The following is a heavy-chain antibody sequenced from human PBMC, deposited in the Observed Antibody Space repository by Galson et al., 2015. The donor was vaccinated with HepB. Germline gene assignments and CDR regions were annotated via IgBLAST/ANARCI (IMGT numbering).Heavy chain of an antibody. CDR2: TSYDEKTK. CDR3: ARDWGLCL. D-gene: IGHD2/OR15-2a*01. V-gene: IGHV3-30*04. CDR1: GFTFRIEA. Sequence: SLRLSCAASGFTFRIEAMNWVRQAPDKGLEFVAATSYDEKTKYYADSVRGRFTISRDNSKNTLYLQMSSLRLEDTALYYCARDWGLCLWGQGTPVTVSS. J-gene: IGHJ4*03.